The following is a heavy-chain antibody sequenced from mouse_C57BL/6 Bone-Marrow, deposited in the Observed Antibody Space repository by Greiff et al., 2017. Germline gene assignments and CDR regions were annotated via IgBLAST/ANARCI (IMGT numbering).Heavy chain of an antibody. V-gene: IGHV1-52*01. CDR3: ARRGSYSNYWFAY. CDR2: IDPSDSAT. CDR1: GYTFTSYW. Sequence: QVQLQQPGAELVRPGSSVKLSCKASGYTFTSYWMHWVKQRPIQGLEWIGNIDPSDSATHYNQKFKDKATLTVDKSSSTAYMQLSSLTSEDSAVYYCARRGSYSNYWFAYWGQGTLVTVSA. D-gene: IGHD2-5*01. J-gene: IGHJ3*01.